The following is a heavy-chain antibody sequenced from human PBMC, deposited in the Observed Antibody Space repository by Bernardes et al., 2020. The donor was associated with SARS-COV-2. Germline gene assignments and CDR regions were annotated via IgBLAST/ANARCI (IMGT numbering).Heavy chain of an antibody. CDR1: GFTFSSHA. V-gene: IGHV3-64*04. J-gene: IGHJ4*02. D-gene: IGHD2-15*01. CDR3: AGNRGWNYFEY. Sequence: GGSLRLSCAASGFTFSSHAMQWVRQAPGKGPEYVSGISSDGAHTFYVDSVKGRFTMSRDNSKNTLYLQMNSLRAEDTAIYYCAGNRGWNYFEYWGQGALVTVSS. CDR2: ISSDGAHT.